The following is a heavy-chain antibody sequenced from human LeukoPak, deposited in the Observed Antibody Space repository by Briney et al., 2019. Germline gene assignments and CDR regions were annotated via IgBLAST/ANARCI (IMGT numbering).Heavy chain of an antibody. V-gene: IGHV3-48*01. Sequence: GGSLRLSCAASGFTFSTYSMNWVRQAPGKGLEWVSYISTSSSTMYYADSVKGRFTISRDNSKNTLYLQMNSLRAEDTAVYYCPTIRGYTSSWPFDYWGQGALVTVSS. CDR2: ISTSSSTM. J-gene: IGHJ4*02. CDR3: PTIRGYTSSWPFDY. CDR1: GFTFSTYS. D-gene: IGHD6-13*01.